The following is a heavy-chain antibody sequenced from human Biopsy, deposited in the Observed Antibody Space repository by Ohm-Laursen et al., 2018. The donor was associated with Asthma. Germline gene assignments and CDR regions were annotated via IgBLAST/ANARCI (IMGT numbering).Heavy chain of an antibody. V-gene: IGHV3-53*01. CDR1: GFTVSRDH. J-gene: IGHJ4*02. CDR3: ARGFRDISMAVLVITSDQMHFDY. D-gene: IGHD3-22*01. Sequence: GSLRLSCAASGFTVSRDHMFWVRQAPGKGLEWVSVIYSGGTSHTADSVRGRFTISRDFSKNTLHLQMHSLRVEDTAVYYCARGFRDISMAVLVITSDQMHFDYWGQGAPVSVSS. CDR2: IYSGGTS.